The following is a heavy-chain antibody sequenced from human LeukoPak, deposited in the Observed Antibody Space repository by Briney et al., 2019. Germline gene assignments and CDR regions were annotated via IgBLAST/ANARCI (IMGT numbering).Heavy chain of an antibody. CDR1: GFTFSSYW. J-gene: IGHJ4*02. CDR3: ARDGSGRYYDFWSGPFDY. CDR2: IKQDGSEK. V-gene: IGHV3-7*01. Sequence: PGGSLRLSCAASGFTFSSYWMSWVRQAPGKGLEWVANIKQDGSEKYYVDSVKGRFTISRDNAKNSLYLQMNSLRAEDTAVYYCARDGSGRYYDFWSGPFDYWGQGTLVTVSS. D-gene: IGHD3-3*01.